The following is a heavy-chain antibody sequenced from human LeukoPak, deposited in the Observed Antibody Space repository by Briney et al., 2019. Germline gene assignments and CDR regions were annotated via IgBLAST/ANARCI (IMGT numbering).Heavy chain of an antibody. CDR3: AKEVVVTAILPFDY. D-gene: IGHD2-21*02. V-gene: IGHV3-30-3*01. Sequence: PGRSLRLSCAASGFTFSRHAMHWVRRAPGKGLEWLAVISSDGVNTYYADSLKGRFTISRDNSNDTLFLQMNSLGPDDTAVYYCAKEVVVTAILPFDYWGQGTLVTVSS. CDR1: GFTFSRHA. CDR2: ISSDGVNT. J-gene: IGHJ4*02.